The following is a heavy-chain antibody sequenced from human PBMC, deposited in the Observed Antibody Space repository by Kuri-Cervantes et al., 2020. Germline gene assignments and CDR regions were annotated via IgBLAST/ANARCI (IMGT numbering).Heavy chain of an antibody. CDR3: TLNSARPAVDY. CDR2: IIPIFGTA. J-gene: IGHJ4*02. Sequence: SVKVSCKASGGTFSSYAISWVRQAPGQGLEWMGGIIPIFGTANYAQKFQGRVTITADESTSTAYMELSSLRSEDTAVHYCTLNSARPAVDYWGQGTLVTVSS. CDR1: GGTFSSYA. V-gene: IGHV1-69*13. D-gene: IGHD2-21*01.